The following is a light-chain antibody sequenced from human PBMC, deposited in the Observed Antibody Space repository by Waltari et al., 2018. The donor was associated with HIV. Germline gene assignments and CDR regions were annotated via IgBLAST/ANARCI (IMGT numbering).Light chain of an antibody. J-gene: IGLJ3*02. Sequence: QSVLTQPPSVSGAPGQRVTIPCTGSSSNIGANYDVHWYQHFPGTAPRVVIHNNDNRPSGVPDRISASRSGTSASLAIAGLQVEDEADYYCQSYDSSLSTWVFGGGTTVTVL. CDR1: SSNIGANYD. CDR3: QSYDSSLSTWV. V-gene: IGLV1-40*01. CDR2: NND.